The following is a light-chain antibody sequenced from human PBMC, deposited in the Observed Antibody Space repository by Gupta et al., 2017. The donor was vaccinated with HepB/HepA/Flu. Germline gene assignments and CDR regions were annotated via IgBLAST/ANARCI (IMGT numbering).Light chain of an antibody. CDR1: QIINSQ. CDR2: GAS. Sequence: EVVMTPSPATLPVSPGERVTLSCRASQIINSQLVWYQHKPGHSPRLLIFGASTRATGIPARFSGSESGTEFTLTISSLQPEDSAIYYCQQHDEWPRTFGQGTKVEVK. J-gene: IGKJ1*01. CDR3: QQHDEWPRT. V-gene: IGKV3-15*01.